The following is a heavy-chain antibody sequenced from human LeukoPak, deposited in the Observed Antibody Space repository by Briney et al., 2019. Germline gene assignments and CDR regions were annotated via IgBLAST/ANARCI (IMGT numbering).Heavy chain of an antibody. CDR2: ISSSSSYI. CDR3: ARVMYYYDSSGYRNDAFDI. J-gene: IGHJ3*02. D-gene: IGHD3-22*01. CDR1: GFTFSSYS. Sequence: KTGGSLRLSCAASGFTFSSYSMNWVRQAPGKGLEWVSSISSSSSYIYYADSVKGRFTISRDNAKNSLYLQMNSLRAEDTAVYYCARVMYYYDSSGYRNDAFDIWGQGTMVTVSS. V-gene: IGHV3-21*01.